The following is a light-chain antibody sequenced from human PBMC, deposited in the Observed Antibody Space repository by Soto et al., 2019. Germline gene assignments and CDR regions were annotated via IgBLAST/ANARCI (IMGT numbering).Light chain of an antibody. CDR1: QTIRSNY. Sequence: ETVLTQSPGTLSLSPGERATLSCRASQTIRSNYLAWYRQTPRQAPRLLIYAASNRATVIADWFSGSASGTDFTLIISRLEPEDFALYYCQQYGRSPWTFGQGTKVEIK. V-gene: IGKV3-20*01. CDR2: AAS. J-gene: IGKJ1*01. CDR3: QQYGRSPWT.